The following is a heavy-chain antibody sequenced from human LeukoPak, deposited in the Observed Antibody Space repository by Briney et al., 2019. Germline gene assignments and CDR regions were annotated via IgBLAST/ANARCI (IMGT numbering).Heavy chain of an antibody. CDR2: ISSTSTYI. Sequence: GGSLRLSCAASGFTFSSYSMNWVRQAPGKGLEWVSSISSTSTYIYYADSVKGRFTISRDNAKNSLYLQMNSLRAEDTAVYYFARIHIAVSGINDYWGQGTLVTVSS. D-gene: IGHD6-19*01. CDR3: ARIHIAVSGINDY. V-gene: IGHV3-21*01. J-gene: IGHJ4*02. CDR1: GFTFSSYS.